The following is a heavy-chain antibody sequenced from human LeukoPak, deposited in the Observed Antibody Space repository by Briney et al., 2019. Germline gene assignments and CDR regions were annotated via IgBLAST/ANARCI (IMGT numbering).Heavy chain of an antibody. J-gene: IGHJ3*02. CDR3: SRSLYCSSTSCYTGFYAFDI. CDR2: IIPIFGIA. V-gene: IGHV1-69*04. D-gene: IGHD2-2*02. Sequence: GASVKVSCKASGGTFSSYAISWVRQAPGQGLEWMGRIIPIFGIANYAQKFQGRVTITADKSTSTAYMELSSLRSEDTAVYYCSRSLYCSSTSCYTGFYAFDIWGQGTMVTVSS. CDR1: GGTFSSYA.